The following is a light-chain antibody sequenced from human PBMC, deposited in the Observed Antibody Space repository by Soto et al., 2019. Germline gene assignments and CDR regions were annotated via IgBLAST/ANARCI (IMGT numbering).Light chain of an antibody. V-gene: IGLV1-40*01. J-gene: IGLJ1*01. Sequence: VLTQPPSVSGAPGQRVTISCTGSSSNIGAGYDVHWYQQLPGTAPKLLIYGYINRPSGVPDRFSGSKSGTSASLAITGLQAEDEADYYCQSYDSSLSGSGVFGTGTKLTVL. CDR3: QSYDSSLSGSGV. CDR2: GYI. CDR1: SSNIGAGYD.